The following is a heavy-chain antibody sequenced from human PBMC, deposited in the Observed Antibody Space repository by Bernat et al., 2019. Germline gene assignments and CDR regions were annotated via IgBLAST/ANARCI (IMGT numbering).Heavy chain of an antibody. CDR3: ARDRNLDRRGRYFDR. Sequence: QVQLQESGPGLVKPSQTLSLTCTVSGGSISSGGYYWSWIRQHPGKGLEWIGYIYYSGSTYYNPSLKSRVTISVDTSKNQFSLKLSSVTAADTAVYYCARDRNLDRRGRYFDRWGRGTLVTVSS. CDR2: IYYSGST. V-gene: IGHV4-31*03. CDR1: GGSISSGGYY. D-gene: IGHD1-26*01. J-gene: IGHJ2*01.